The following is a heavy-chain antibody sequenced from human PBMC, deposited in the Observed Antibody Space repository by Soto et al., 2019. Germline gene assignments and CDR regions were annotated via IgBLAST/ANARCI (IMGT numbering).Heavy chain of an antibody. CDR1: GFSLTTSGVG. Sequence: QITLKESGPALVKPTQTLTLTCTFSGFSLTTSGVGVGWIRQPPGKALEWLALIYWNDDKLYRPSLKSRLTITKDTSKNQVVLTMTNMDPVDTATYYCAHRRGFGELLSWGQGSLVTVSS. J-gene: IGHJ5*02. D-gene: IGHD3-10*01. CDR3: AHRRGFGELLS. CDR2: IYWNDDK. V-gene: IGHV2-5*01.